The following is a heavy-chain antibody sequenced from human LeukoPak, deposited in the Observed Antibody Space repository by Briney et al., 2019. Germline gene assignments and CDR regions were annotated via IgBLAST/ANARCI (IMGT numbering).Heavy chain of an antibody. CDR1: GYTFTSYY. CDR2: INPSGGST. Sequence: ASVKVSCKASGYTFTSYYMHWVRQAPGQGLEWMGIINPSGGSTSYAQNLQGRVTMTTDTSTSTAYMELRSLRSDDTAVYYCARDLSSSSYIMDYWGQGTLVTVSS. CDR3: ARDLSSSSYIMDY. D-gene: IGHD6-6*01. V-gene: IGHV1-46*01. J-gene: IGHJ4*02.